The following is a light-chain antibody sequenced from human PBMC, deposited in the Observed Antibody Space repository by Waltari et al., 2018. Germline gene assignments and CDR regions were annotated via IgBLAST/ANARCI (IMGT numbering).Light chain of an antibody. Sequence: DIEMTQSPSSLSASVGDRVNITCRASQDIGRYVNWYQQKPEKAPKLLIHAASRLESGVPSIFSGRGSGTDFTLTISSLQPEDFATYYCQQSFTSPLSFGGGSRVEIK. CDR3: QQSFTSPLS. CDR1: QDIGRY. J-gene: IGKJ4*01. CDR2: AAS. V-gene: IGKV1-39*01.